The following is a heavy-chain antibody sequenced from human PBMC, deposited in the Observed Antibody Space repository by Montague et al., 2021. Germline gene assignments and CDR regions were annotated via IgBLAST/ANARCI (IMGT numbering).Heavy chain of an antibody. V-gene: IGHV3-23*01. D-gene: IGHD2-15*01. J-gene: IGHJ4*02. CDR3: ARDRRGGTYFDY. CDR2: ISASSDNI. CDR1: GLTFDNCA. Sequence: SLRLSCAVSGLTFDNCAMTWVRQAPGKGLEWVSGISASSDNIYYADSVKGRVTISRDNSKNTLYLQMRGLRAEDTAVYYCARDRRGGTYFDYWGQGTLVTVSS.